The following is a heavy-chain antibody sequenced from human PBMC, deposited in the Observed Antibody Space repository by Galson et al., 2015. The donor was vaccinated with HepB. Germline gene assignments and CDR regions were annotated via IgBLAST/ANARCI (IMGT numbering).Heavy chain of an antibody. CDR1: GGTFSSYA. Sequence: SVKVSCKASGGTFSSYAISWVRQAPGQGLEWMGGIIPIFGTANYAQKFQGRVTITADESTSTAYMELSSLRSEDTAVYYCARDQMICSGGSCYSGFVGAFDIWGQGTMVTVSS. D-gene: IGHD2-15*01. CDR3: ARDQMICSGGSCYSGFVGAFDI. V-gene: IGHV1-69*13. CDR2: IIPIFGTA. J-gene: IGHJ3*02.